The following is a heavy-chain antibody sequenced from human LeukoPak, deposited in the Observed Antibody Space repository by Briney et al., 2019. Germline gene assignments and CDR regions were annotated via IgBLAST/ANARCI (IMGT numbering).Heavy chain of an antibody. CDR3: ARGLTIRMGATRPWGY. CDR2: MNPNGGNT. Sequence: ASVKVSCKASGYTFTSYDINWVRQATGQGLEWMGWMNPNGGNTGYAQKFQGRVTMTRNTSISTAYMELSSLRSEDTAVYYCARGLTIRMGATRPWGYWGQGTLVTVSS. D-gene: IGHD1-26*01. CDR1: GYTFTSYD. V-gene: IGHV1-8*01. J-gene: IGHJ4*02.